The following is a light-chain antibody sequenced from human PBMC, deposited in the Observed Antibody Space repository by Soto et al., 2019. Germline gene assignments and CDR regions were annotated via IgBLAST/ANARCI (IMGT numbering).Light chain of an antibody. J-gene: IGKJ3*01. V-gene: IGKV3-20*01. Sequence: EIVVTQSPVTLSLSPGERATLYCRASRSVSGNSLAWYQQRPGQAPRLLIYGASSRATGTPDRFSGSGSGTDFTLTISRLEPEDFAVYYCEQYGSSPYTFGPGTKVDIK. CDR2: GAS. CDR3: EQYGSSPYT. CDR1: RSVSGNS.